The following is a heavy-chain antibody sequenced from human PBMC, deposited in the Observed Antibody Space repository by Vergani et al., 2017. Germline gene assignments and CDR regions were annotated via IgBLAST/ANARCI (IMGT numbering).Heavy chain of an antibody. V-gene: IGHV3-23*01. CDR3: AKGGPNLGSGGLYFCFHY. Sequence: EVQLLESGGGLVQPGGSLRLTCAASEFTFSNYAMNWVRQAPGKGLEWVSGISGSGVSAYYTDSVRGRFTISRDDSKNTLYLQMNSLTTEDTAMYYCAKGGPNLGSGGLYFCFHYWGQGTRVTVSS. CDR1: EFTFSNYA. D-gene: IGHD3-10*01. J-gene: IGHJ4*02. CDR2: ISGSGVSA.